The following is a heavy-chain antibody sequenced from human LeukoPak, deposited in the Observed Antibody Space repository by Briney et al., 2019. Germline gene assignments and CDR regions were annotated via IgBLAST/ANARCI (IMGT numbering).Heavy chain of an antibody. CDR2: IIPIFGTA. D-gene: IGHD3-22*01. Sequence: GASVKLSCKSSAGTFSSYAISWVRQAPGQGLEWMGGIIPIFGTANYAQKFQGTVTITTDESTSTAYMELSSLRSEDTAVYYCASGYYYDSSGYYYVYNYWGQGTLVTVSS. J-gene: IGHJ4*02. CDR1: AGTFSSYA. V-gene: IGHV1-69*05. CDR3: ASGYYYDSSGYYYVYNY.